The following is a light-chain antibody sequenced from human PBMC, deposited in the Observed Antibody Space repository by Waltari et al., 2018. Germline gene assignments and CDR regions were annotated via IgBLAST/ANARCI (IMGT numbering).Light chain of an antibody. CDR1: SSDVGPYNF. J-gene: IGLJ2*01. V-gene: IGLV2-23*02. Sequence: QSALTQPASVSGSPGQSITISSTGTSSDVGPYNFVSWYPQHPGKAPKLMIYEVIKRPSGVSNRFSGSKSGNTASLTISGLQDEDEADYYCCSYAGTDTVIIFGGGTKVTVL. CDR3: CSYAGTDTVII. CDR2: EVI.